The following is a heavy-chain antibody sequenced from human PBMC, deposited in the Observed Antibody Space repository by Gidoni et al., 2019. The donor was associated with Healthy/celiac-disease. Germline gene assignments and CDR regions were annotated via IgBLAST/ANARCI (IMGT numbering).Heavy chain of an antibody. J-gene: IGHJ6*02. CDR3: AGGYDYGDYRRHYYYYGMDV. D-gene: IGHD4-17*01. V-gene: IGHV1-2*02. CDR1: GYTFTGYY. CDR2: INPNSGG. Sequence: QVQLVQSGAEVKKPGASVTVPCKASGYTFTGYYMHWVRQAPGQGLEWMGWINPNSGGTSISTAYMELSRLRSDDTAVYYCAGGYDYGDYRRHYYYYGMDVWGQGTTVTVSS.